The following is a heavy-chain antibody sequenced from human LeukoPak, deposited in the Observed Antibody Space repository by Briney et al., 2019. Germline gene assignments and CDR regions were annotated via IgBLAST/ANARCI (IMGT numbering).Heavy chain of an antibody. D-gene: IGHD6-13*01. J-gene: IGHJ4*02. CDR2: ISYEGSNQ. V-gene: IGHV3-30*04. Sequence: PGRSLRLSCAASGFTFSSYAMHWVRQAPGKGLDWVAVISYEGSNQYYADSVKGRFTISGDNVKNTLYLQMNSLRAEDTAVYYCARVGMAAAGTSLDYWGQGTLVTVSS. CDR3: ARVGMAAAGTSLDY. CDR1: GFTFSSYA.